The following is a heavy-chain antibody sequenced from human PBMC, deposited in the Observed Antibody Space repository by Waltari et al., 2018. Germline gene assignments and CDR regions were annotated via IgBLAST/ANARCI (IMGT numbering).Heavy chain of an antibody. V-gene: IGHV3-23*04. CDR2: IRGSGGST. Sequence: EVQLVESGGGLVQPGGSLRLSCAASGFTFSSYAMSWVRQAPGKGLEGDSAIRGSGGSTYYADSVKGRFTISRDNSKNTLYLQMNSLRAEDTAVYYCAKGGEGAVAGTRYYYYYMDVWGKGTTVTVSS. CDR1: GFTFSSYA. J-gene: IGHJ6*03. CDR3: AKGGEGAVAGTRYYYYYMDV. D-gene: IGHD6-19*01.